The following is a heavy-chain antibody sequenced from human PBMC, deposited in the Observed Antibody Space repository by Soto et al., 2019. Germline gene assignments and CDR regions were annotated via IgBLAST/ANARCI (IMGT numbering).Heavy chain of an antibody. CDR3: ARGYYDSSGYYHGPLVY. CDR1: GGTFSSYA. D-gene: IGHD3-22*01. Sequence: QVQLVQSGAEVKKPGSSVKVSCKASGGTFSSYAISWVRQAPGQGLEWMGGIIPIFGTANYEQKFQGRVTITADASTSTAYMELSSLRSEDTAVYYCARGYYDSSGYYHGPLVYWVQGTLVTVSS. CDR2: IIPIFGTA. V-gene: IGHV1-69*01. J-gene: IGHJ4*02.